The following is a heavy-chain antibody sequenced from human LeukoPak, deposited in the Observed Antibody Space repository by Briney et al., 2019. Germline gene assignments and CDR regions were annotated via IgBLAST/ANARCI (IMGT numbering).Heavy chain of an antibody. V-gene: IGHV1-18*01. J-gene: IGHJ5*02. CDR2: ISAYNGNT. CDR3: ARVGEADQDSYGYWWWFDP. CDR1: GYTFTSYG. D-gene: IGHD5-18*01. Sequence: ASVTVSCKASGYTFTSYGISWVRQAPGQGLEWMGWISAYNGNTNYAQKLQGRVTMTTDTSTSTAYMELSSLRSEDTAVYYCARVGEADQDSYGYWWWFDPWGQGTLVTVSS.